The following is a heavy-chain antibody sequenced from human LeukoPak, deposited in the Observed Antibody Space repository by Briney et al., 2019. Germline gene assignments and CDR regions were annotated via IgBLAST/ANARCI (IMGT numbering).Heavy chain of an antibody. V-gene: IGHV3-30-3*01. CDR2: ISYDGSNK. CDR3: AREPRVTMSTAAFDI. Sequence: GGSPRLSCVGSGFTFSGYAMHWVRQAPGKGLEWVAVISYDGSNKYYADSVKGRFTISRDNSKNTLYLQMNSLRAEDTTVYHCAREPRVTMSTAAFDIWGQGTMVTVSS. D-gene: IGHD2-2*01. J-gene: IGHJ3*02. CDR1: GFTFSGYA.